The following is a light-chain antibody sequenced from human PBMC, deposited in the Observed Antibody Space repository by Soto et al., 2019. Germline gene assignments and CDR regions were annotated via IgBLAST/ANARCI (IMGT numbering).Light chain of an antibody. J-gene: IGLJ2*01. V-gene: IGLV4-69*01. CDR2: LNNDGSH. CDR3: QTWGTGFQV. Sequence: QPVLTQSPSASASLGASVKLNCILSSGHSSYAIAWHQKQPGKGPRYLMDLNNDGSHTKGDGIPDRFSGSSSGAERYLIISSLQSEDEADYYCQTWGTGFQVFGGGTKLTVL. CDR1: SGHSSYA.